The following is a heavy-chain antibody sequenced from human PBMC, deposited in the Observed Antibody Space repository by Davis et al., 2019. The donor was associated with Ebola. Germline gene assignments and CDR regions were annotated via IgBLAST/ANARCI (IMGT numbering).Heavy chain of an antibody. D-gene: IGHD5-18*01. Sequence: SETLSLTCAVSGGSISSSNWWSWVRQPPGKGLEWIGEIYHSGSTNYNPSLKSRVTISVDTSKNQFSLKLSSVTAADTAVYYCARDRGYSYGYNWFDPWGQGTLVTVSS. V-gene: IGHV4-4*02. CDR2: IYHSGST. J-gene: IGHJ5*02. CDR3: ARDRGYSYGYNWFDP. CDR1: GGSISSSNW.